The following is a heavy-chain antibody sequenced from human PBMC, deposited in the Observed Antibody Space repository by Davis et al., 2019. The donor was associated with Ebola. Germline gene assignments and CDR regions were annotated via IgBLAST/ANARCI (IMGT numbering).Heavy chain of an antibody. CDR3: ATEGYCSSTSCWTRYYYGMDV. V-gene: IGHV3-23*01. CDR1: GFTFSSYA. Sequence: GESLKISCAASGFTFSSYAMNWVRQAPGKGLEWVSSISGSGDSTSYADSVKGRFTISRDNSKNTLYLQMNSLRTEDTAVYYCATEGYCSSTSCWTRYYYGMDVWGQGTTVTVSS. CDR2: ISGSGDST. D-gene: IGHD2-2*01. J-gene: IGHJ6*02.